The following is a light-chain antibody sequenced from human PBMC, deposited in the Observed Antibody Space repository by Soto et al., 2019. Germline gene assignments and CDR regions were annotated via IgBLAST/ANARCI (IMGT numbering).Light chain of an antibody. CDR2: AAS. CDR3: XXXSSVPV. V-gene: IGKV1-27*01. J-gene: IGKJ3*01. Sequence: DIQMTQSPTSLSASVGDRXTITXXASQGIRNFVAWYQQKPGKAPKLLIYAASTLQSGVPSRFSGSGSGTDFTLTINSLQXXDVXXXSCXXXSSVPVFGPGTKVEIK. CDR1: QGIRNF.